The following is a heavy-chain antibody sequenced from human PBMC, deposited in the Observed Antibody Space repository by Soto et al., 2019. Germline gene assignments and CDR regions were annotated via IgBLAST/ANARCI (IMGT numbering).Heavy chain of an antibody. D-gene: IGHD3-3*01. CDR3: ATRIAVFGLLIPPFDP. J-gene: IGHJ5*02. CDR1: GGSVNCYY. V-gene: IGHV4-34*02. CDR2: INHTGGT. Sequence: QVHLQQWGAGLLKPSETLSLTCAVYGGSVNCYYCNWILQPPGKGLEWIGEINHTGGTHYNPSLKSRVTMSVDTSQNQFSLRLSSVTAADTAIYYCATRIAVFGLLIPPFDPWGQGTQVTVSS.